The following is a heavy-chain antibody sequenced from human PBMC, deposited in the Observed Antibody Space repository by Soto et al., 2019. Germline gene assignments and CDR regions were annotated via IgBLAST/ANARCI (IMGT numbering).Heavy chain of an antibody. CDR3: ARVQTYYYHTTGHGPFDY. J-gene: IGHJ4*02. CDR2: ISAYSGNT. Sequence: GASVTVSCKASGYNFTNYGINWVRQAPGQGLEWMGWISAYSGNTIYAQKIQGRVTLTTDTSTSTAYMELRSLRSDDTAVYYCARVQTYYYHTTGHGPFDYWGQGTLVTVSS. V-gene: IGHV1-18*01. D-gene: IGHD3-22*01. CDR1: GYNFTNYG.